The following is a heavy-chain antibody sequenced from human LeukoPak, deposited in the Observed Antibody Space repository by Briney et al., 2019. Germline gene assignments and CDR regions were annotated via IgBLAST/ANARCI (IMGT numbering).Heavy chain of an antibody. CDR3: AKDSAVGAADY. CDR2: ISYDGSNK. Sequence: GGSLRLSCAASGFTFSSYGMHWVRQAPGKGLEWVAVISYDGSNKYYADSVKGRFTISRDNSKNTLYLQMNSLRAEDTAVYYCAKDSAVGAADYWSQGTLVTVSS. D-gene: IGHD1-26*01. CDR1: GFTFSSYG. J-gene: IGHJ4*02. V-gene: IGHV3-30*18.